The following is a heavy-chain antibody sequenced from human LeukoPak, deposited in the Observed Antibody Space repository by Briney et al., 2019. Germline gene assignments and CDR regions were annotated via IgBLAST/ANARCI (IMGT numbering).Heavy chain of an antibody. CDR2: IYYSGST. CDR1: GGSISSYY. D-gene: IGHD1-14*01. J-gene: IGHJ5*02. CDR3: ARHLRIEWFDP. Sequence: SETLSLTCTVSGGSISSYYWSWIRQPPGKGLEWIGYIYYSGSTNYNPSLKSRVTISVDTSKNQFSLKLSSVTAADTAVYYCARHLRIEWFDPWGQGTLVTVSS. V-gene: IGHV4-59*08.